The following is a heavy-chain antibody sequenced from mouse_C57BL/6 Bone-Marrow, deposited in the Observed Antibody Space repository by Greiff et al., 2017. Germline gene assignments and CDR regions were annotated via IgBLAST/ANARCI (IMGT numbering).Heavy chain of an antibody. CDR3: TRRAYDDYDLDY. Sequence: QVQLQQPGTELVKPGASVKLSCKASGYTFTSYWMHWVKQRPGQGLEWIGNINPSNGGTYYNEKFKSKATLTADKSSSTANMQLSSLTSEDSAVYCCTRRAYDDYDLDYGGQGTTLTVTA. V-gene: IGHV1-53*01. J-gene: IGHJ2*01. CDR1: GYTFTSYW. D-gene: IGHD2-4*01. CDR2: INPSNGGT.